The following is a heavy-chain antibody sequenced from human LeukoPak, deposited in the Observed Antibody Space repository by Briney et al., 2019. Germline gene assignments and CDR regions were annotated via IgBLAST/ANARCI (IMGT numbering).Heavy chain of an antibody. V-gene: IGHV3-33*01. J-gene: IGHJ4*02. Sequence: GGSLRLSCAASGFTFSSYGMHWVRQAPGKGLEWVAVIWYDGSNKYYADSVKGRFTISRDNSKNTLYRQMNSLRAEDTAVYYCARDVSGYDSHYFDYWGQGTLVTVSS. CDR3: ARDVSGYDSHYFDY. D-gene: IGHD5-12*01. CDR1: GFTFSSYG. CDR2: IWYDGSNK.